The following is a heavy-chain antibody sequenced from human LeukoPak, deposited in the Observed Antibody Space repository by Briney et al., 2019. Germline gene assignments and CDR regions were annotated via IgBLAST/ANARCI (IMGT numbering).Heavy chain of an antibody. CDR3: ARLLLCSGGTCYLVGFDY. CDR1: GYTFTRYA. V-gene: IGHV1-18*01. D-gene: IGHD2-15*01. J-gene: IGHJ4*02. Sequence: ASVKVSCKGFGYTFTRYAISWVRQAPAQGLDWMGWISAYNGDSRFEPKFQGRVTMTTDTSTSPGYMEVRRLRSCETGVYYCARLLLCSGGTCYLVGFDYWGQGTLLTVSS. CDR2: ISAYNGDS.